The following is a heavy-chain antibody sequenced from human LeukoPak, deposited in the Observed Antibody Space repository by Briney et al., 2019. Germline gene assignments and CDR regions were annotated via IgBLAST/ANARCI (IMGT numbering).Heavy chain of an antibody. V-gene: IGHV1-2*02. J-gene: IGHJ4*02. D-gene: IGHD2-8*01. Sequence: ASVKVSCKASGYTLTGYYIHWVRQAPGQGLEWMGWINADNGGTRYAEKFQGRDTMTRDTSISTAYMELSRLTSDDTALYYCARGHCTNAVCRTFDYWGQGTLVTVSS. CDR2: INADNGGT. CDR1: GYTLTGYY. CDR3: ARGHCTNAVCRTFDY.